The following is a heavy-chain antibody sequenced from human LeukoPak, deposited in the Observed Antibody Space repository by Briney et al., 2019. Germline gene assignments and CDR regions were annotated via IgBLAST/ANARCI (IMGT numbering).Heavy chain of an antibody. CDR1: GYTFTGYY. Sequence: ASVKVSCKASGYTFTGYYMHWVRQAPGQGLERMGWINPNSGGTNYAQKFQGRVTMTRDTSISTAYMELSRLRSDDTAVYYCARVQKKRGTMIVAGAFDIWGQGTMVTVSS. CDR3: ARVQKKRGTMIVAGAFDI. V-gene: IGHV1-2*02. D-gene: IGHD3-22*01. J-gene: IGHJ3*02. CDR2: INPNSGGT.